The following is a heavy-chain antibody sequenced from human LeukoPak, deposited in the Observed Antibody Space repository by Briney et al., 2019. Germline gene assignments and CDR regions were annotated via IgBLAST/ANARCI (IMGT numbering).Heavy chain of an antibody. V-gene: IGHV1-8*01. J-gene: IGHJ4*02. CDR1: GYTFTSYD. CDR2: MNPNSGNT. CDR3: ARGFSLYYYDSSGYPGY. D-gene: IGHD3-22*01. Sequence: ASVKVSCKASGYTFTSYDINWVRPATGQGLEWMGWMNPNSGNTGYAQKFQGRVTMTRNTSISTAYMELSSLRSEDTAVYYCARGFSLYYYDSSGYPGYWGQGTLVTVSS.